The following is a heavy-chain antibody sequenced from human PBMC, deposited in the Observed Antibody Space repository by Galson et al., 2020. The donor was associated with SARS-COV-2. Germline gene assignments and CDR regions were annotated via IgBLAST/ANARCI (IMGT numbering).Heavy chain of an antibody. V-gene: IGHV4-31*03. CDR2: IYYSGST. D-gene: IGHD1-7*01. CDR1: GGSISSGGYY. Sequence: SETLSLTCTVSGGSISSGGYYWSWIRQHPGKGLEWIGYIYYSGSTYYNPSLKSRVTISVDTSKNQFSLKLSSVTAADTAVYYCARESITGTREDDYYYYGMDVWGQGTTVTVSS. CDR3: ARESITGTREDDYYYYGMDV. J-gene: IGHJ6*02.